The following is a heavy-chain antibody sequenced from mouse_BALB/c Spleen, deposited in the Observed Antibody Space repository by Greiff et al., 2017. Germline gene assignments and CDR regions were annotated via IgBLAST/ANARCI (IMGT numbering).Heavy chain of an antibody. CDR3: ASEIAY. J-gene: IGHJ3*01. CDR1: GFTFSSYG. Sequence: DVKLVESGGGLVQPGGSLKLSCAPSGFTFSSYGMSWVRQTPDKRLEWVATINSNGGSTYYPDSVKGRFTISRDNAKNTLYLQMSSLKSEDTAMYYCASEIAYWGQGTLVTVSA. V-gene: IGHV5-6-3*01. CDR2: INSNGGST.